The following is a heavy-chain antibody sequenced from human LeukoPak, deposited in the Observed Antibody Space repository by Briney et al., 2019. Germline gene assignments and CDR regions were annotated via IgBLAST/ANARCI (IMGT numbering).Heavy chain of an antibody. J-gene: IGHJ3*02. D-gene: IGHD3-22*01. Sequence: SETLSLTCAVYGGSFSGYYWSWIRQPPGKGLEWIGYIYYSGSTNYNPSLKSRVTISVDTSKNQFSLKLSSVTAADTAVYYCASGYDSSGYYLDAFDIWGQGTMVTVSS. CDR3: ASGYDSSGYYLDAFDI. CDR1: GGSFSGYY. CDR2: IYYSGST. V-gene: IGHV4-59*01.